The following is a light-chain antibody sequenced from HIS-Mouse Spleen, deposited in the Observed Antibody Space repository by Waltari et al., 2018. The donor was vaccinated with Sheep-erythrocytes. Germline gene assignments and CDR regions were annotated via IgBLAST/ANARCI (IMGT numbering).Light chain of an antibody. V-gene: IGKV2-28*01. CDR3: MQALQTPWT. CDR2: LGS. Sequence: DIVMTQSPLSLPVTPGEPASISCRPSQSLLHSNGYNYLDWYLQKPGQSPQLLIYLGSNRASGVPDRFSGSGSGTDFTLKISRVEAEDVGVYYCMQALQTPWTFGQGTKEEIK. J-gene: IGKJ1*01. CDR1: QSLLHSNGYNY.